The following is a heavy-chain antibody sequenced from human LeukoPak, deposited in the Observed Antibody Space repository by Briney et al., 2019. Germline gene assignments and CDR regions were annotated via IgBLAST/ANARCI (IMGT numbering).Heavy chain of an antibody. CDR1: GFTFSAFA. CDR3: AKGAAAGKVDWFDP. D-gene: IGHD6-13*01. V-gene: IGHV3-23*01. Sequence: GGSLRLSCAASGFTFSAFAMTWVRQAPGKAPEWVSSITGGGNSVFYADSVKGRFTFSRDSSKNTLYLQMNSLRVDDTAVYYCAKGAAAGKVDWFDPWGQGTLVTVSS. CDR2: ITGGGNSV. J-gene: IGHJ5*02.